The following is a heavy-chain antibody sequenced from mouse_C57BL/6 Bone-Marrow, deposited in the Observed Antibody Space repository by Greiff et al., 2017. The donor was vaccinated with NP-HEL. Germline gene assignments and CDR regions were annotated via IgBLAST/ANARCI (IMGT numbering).Heavy chain of an antibody. D-gene: IGHD2-3*01. CDR3: ARWDDGYYPFAY. CDR2: LLPGSGST. J-gene: IGHJ3*01. V-gene: IGHV1-9*01. CDR1: GYTFTGYW. Sequence: QVQLQQSGAELARPGASVKLSCKATGYTFTGYWIEWVKQRPGHGLEWIGELLPGSGSTTYNEKFKGKATFTADTSSNTAYMQLSSLTTEDSAIYYCARWDDGYYPFAYWGQGTLVTVSA.